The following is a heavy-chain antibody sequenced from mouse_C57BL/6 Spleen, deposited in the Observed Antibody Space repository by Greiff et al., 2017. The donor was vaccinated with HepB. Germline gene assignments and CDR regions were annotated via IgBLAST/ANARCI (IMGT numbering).Heavy chain of an antibody. CDR3: ARSDGYDAMDY. V-gene: IGHV1-52*01. J-gene: IGHJ4*01. Sequence: QVQLQQPGAELVRPGSSVKLSCKASGYTFTSYWMHWVKQRPIQGLEWIGNIDPSDSETHYNQKFKDKATLTVDKSSSTAYMQLSSLTSEDSAVYYFARSDGYDAMDYWGQVTSVTVSS. CDR2: IDPSDSET. D-gene: IGHD2-3*01. CDR1: GYTFTSYW.